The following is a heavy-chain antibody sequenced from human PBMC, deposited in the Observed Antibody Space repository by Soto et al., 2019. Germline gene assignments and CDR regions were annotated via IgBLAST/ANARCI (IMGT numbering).Heavy chain of an antibody. Sequence: GGSLRLSCAASGFIFKMYWMHWVRQSPGKGLVWISRIYNDGTYSDYVDSVRGRFTISRDNVNDTLYLQMNNLGAEDSGLYYCTRGPRPISTGTGAYWGQGTQVTVSS. CDR2: IYNDGTYS. CDR1: GFIFKMYW. CDR3: TRGPRPISTGTGAY. D-gene: IGHD3-10*01. V-gene: IGHV3-74*01. J-gene: IGHJ4*02.